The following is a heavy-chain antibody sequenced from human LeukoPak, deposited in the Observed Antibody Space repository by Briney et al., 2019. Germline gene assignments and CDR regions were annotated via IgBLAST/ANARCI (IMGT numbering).Heavy chain of an antibody. V-gene: IGHV4-34*01. CDR2: IIHSGGT. Sequence: SETLSLSCAVSGGSFNGYSYTWIRQPPGKGLEWIGEIIHSGGTSYNPSLKSRLTISVDTSRKQFSLKLTSVTAADTALYFCARGPLAFRRVAGIFSWGRGTQVTVSS. CDR1: GGSFNGYS. D-gene: IGHD6-19*01. CDR3: ARGPLAFRRVAGIFS. J-gene: IGHJ5*02.